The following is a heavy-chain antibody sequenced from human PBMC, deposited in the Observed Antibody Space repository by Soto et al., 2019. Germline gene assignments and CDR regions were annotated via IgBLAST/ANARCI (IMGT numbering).Heavy chain of an antibody. CDR1: GDSISSGNKY. CDR2: IFSSGTT. J-gene: IGHJ6*02. CDR3: ARVPSPFDYYYAMDV. D-gene: IGHD3-16*01. V-gene: IGHV4-30-4*01. Sequence: SETLSLTCTVSGDSISSGNKYWSWIRQPPGKGLELIGYIFSSGTTYYNPSLKSRLTMSLDASQNQFSLKLNSLTDADTAVYFCARVPSPFDYYYAMDVWGQGNTVTLSS.